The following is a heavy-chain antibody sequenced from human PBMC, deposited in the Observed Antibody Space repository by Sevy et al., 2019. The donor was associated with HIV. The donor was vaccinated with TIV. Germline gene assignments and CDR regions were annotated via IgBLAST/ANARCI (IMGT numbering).Heavy chain of an antibody. D-gene: IGHD3-22*01. Sequence: SETLSLACTVSGGSLTGYQWNWIRQPPGKGLEWIGYIYDSGRTNYNPSLKSRVTISVDTSKNQFSLNLNSVTAADTAVYYCARSINNYDRGVHQMGLDYWGQGTLVTVSS. CDR1: GGSLTGYQ. CDR3: ARSINNYDRGVHQMGLDY. CDR2: IYDSGRT. V-gene: IGHV4-59*01. J-gene: IGHJ4*02.